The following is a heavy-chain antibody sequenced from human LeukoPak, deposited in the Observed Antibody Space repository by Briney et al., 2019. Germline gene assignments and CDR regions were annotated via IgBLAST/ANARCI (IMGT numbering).Heavy chain of an antibody. CDR1: GFTFDDYG. J-gene: IGHJ6*03. V-gene: IGHV3-20*04. D-gene: IGHD2-15*01. CDR3: AREGGSIYYYYYMDV. CDR2: INWNGGST. Sequence: GGSLRLSCAASGFTFDDYGMSWVRQAPGKGLEWVSGINWNGGSTGYADSVKGRFTISRDNARNSLYLQMNSLRAEDTALYYCAREGGSIYYYYYMDVWGKGTTVTVSS.